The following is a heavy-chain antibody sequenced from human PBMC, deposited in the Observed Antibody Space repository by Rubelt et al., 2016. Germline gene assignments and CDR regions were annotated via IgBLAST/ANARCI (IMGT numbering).Heavy chain of an antibody. V-gene: IGHV1-2*06. J-gene: IGHJ4*02. CDR1: EYSFTDCY. Sequence: QAQLVQSGAEVKKPGASVKVSCKASEYSFTDCYIHWVRQAPGQGLEWMGRITPNSGVTIYAQKFQGRVTMTRDTSITTAYVELSSLTSDDTAVYFCARDASVANDYWGQGTLVTVSS. CDR2: ITPNSGVT. CDR3: ARDASVANDY.